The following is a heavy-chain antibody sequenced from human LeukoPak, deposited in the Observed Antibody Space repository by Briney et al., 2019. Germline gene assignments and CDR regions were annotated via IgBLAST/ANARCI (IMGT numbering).Heavy chain of an antibody. CDR1: GYSISSGYY. CDR2: IYHSGST. Sequence: SETLSLTCAVSGYSISSGYYWGWIRQPPGKGLEWIGSIYHSGSTYCNPSLKSRVTISVDTSKNQFSLKLSSVTAADTAVYYCARHVQEAANWFDPWGQGTLVTVSS. V-gene: IGHV4-38-2*01. CDR3: ARHVQEAANWFDP. J-gene: IGHJ5*02.